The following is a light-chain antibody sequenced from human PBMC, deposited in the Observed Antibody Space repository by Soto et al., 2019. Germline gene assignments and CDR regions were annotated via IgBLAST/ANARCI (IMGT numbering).Light chain of an antibody. Sequence: QSVLTQPASVSGSPGQSITISCTGTSSDIGLYDYVSWYQQHPGKAPKLMIYEVSNRPSGVSNRFSGSKSGNTASLTISGLQADDEADYYCSSYTTNDTVLFAGGTKLTVL. V-gene: IGLV2-14*01. CDR3: SSYTTNDTVL. J-gene: IGLJ2*01. CDR2: EVS. CDR1: SSDIGLYDY.